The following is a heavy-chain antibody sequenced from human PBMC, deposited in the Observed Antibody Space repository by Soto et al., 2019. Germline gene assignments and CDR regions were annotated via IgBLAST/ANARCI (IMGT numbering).Heavy chain of an antibody. CDR1: GFTVSSNH. CDR2: IYHGGNT. V-gene: IGHV3-53*01. Sequence: VQLVESGGGLIQPGGSLRLSCAASGFTVSSNHMTWIRQAPGRGPEGVSTIYHGGNTYYADSVKGRFAISRDNSKNMLYLQMNSLRAEDTAVYYCATGVHTAKDGYWGQGTLVTVSS. J-gene: IGHJ4*02. D-gene: IGHD5-18*01. CDR3: ATGVHTAKDGY.